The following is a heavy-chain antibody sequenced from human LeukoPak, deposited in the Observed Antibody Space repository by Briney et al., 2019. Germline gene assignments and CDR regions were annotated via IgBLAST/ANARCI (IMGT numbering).Heavy chain of an antibody. J-gene: IGHJ5*02. CDR2: IRPDGSGE. V-gene: IGHV3-7*01. CDR1: GFTVSNNF. D-gene: IGHD1-1*01. Sequence: GGSLRLSCAASGFTVSNNFVSWVRQAPGKGLEWVANIRPDGSGEYYVASVKGRFTISRDNAKNSLFLQMNSLRVEDTAVYYCARMRQPSWGQGTLVTVSS. CDR3: ARMRQPS.